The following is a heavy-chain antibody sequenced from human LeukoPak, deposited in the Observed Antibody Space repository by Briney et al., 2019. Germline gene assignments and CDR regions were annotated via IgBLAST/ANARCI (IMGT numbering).Heavy chain of an antibody. CDR1: GFTFSSYA. CDR2: ISGSGGST. V-gene: IGHV3-23*01. D-gene: IGHD6-19*01. CDR3: AKRSDIDTFHI. Sequence: GGSLRLSCVASGFTFSSYAMSWVRQAPGKGLDWVSAISGSGGSTYYADSVKGRFTISRDNSKNTLYLQVKSLRAEDTAVYYCAKRSDIDTFHIWGQGTMVTVSS. J-gene: IGHJ3*02.